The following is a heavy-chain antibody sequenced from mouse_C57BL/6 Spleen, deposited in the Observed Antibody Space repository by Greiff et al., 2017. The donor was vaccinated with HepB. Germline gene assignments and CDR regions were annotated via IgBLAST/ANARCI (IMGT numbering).Heavy chain of an antibody. J-gene: IGHJ2*01. CDR1: GYTFTSYW. V-gene: IGHV1-55*01. CDR3: ARGDGYSYYFDY. CDR2: IYPGSGST. D-gene: IGHD2-3*01. Sequence: VQLQQSGAELVKPGASVKMSCKASGYTFTSYWITWVKQRPGQGLEWIGDIYPGSGSTNYNEKFKSKATLTVDTSSSTAYMQLSSLTSEDSAVYYCARGDGYSYYFDYWGQGTTLTVSS.